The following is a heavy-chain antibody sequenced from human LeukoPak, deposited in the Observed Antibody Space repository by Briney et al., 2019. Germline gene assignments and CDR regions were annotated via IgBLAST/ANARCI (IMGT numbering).Heavy chain of an antibody. D-gene: IGHD6-13*01. CDR2: IYYSGST. J-gene: IGHJ4*02. CDR1: GGSIRSNY. V-gene: IGHV4-59*01. Sequence: KPSETLSLTCSVCGGSIRSNYWSWIRQPPGKGLEWIGNIYYSGSTNYNPSLKSRVTISVDTSKNQFSLKLSSVTAADTAVYYCARVQQQLLPFDYWGQGIPVTVSS. CDR3: ARVQQQLLPFDY.